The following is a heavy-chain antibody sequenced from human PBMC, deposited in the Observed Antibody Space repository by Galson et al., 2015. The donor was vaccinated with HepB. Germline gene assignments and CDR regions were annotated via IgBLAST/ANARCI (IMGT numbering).Heavy chain of an antibody. CDR2: IYYSGST. Sequence: QVQLQESGPGLVKPSETLSLTCTVSGGSISSYYWSWIRQPPGKGLEWIGYIYYSGSTNYNPSLKSRVTISVDTSKNQFSLKLSSVTAADTAVYYCARLGIYFDYWGQGTLVTVSS. D-gene: IGHD7-27*01. J-gene: IGHJ4*02. CDR1: GGSISSYY. V-gene: IGHV4-59*08. CDR3: ARLGIYFDY.